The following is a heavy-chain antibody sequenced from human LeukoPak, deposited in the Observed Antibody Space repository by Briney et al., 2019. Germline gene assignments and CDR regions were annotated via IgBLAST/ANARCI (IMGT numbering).Heavy chain of an antibody. CDR1: GLTVSSNY. V-gene: IGHV3-53*01. D-gene: IGHD2-2*01. J-gene: IGHJ6*02. Sequence: GGSLRLSCAASGLTVSSNYMSWVRQAPGKGLEWVSVIFSGGSTYYADSVKGRFTISRDNSKNTLYLQMNSLRPEDTAVYYCARDLPPAPWNGMDVWGQGTTVTVSS. CDR3: ARDLPPAPWNGMDV. CDR2: IFSGGST.